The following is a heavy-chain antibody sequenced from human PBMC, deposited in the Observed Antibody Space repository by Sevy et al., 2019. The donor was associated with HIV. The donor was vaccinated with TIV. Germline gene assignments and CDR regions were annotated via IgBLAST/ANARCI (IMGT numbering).Heavy chain of an antibody. CDR3: ARDWGGMDV. CDR1: GGSINNYY. Sequence: SETLSLTCTVSGGSINNYYWSWDRQPPGKGLEWIGYIHFSGRTNYNPSLKSRVTISVDTSKNHFSLKMRSVTPADTAVYYCARDWGGMDVWGKGTTVTVSS. CDR2: IHFSGRT. D-gene: IGHD3-16*01. J-gene: IGHJ6*04. V-gene: IGHV4-59*01.